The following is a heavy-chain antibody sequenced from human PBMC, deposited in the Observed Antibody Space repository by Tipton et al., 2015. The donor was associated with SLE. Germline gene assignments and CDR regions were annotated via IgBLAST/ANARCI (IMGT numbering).Heavy chain of an antibody. CDR3: ARETWDYKNWYFDL. CDR2: IYYSGST. CDR1: TGSISSTSYY. V-gene: IGHV4-61*03. J-gene: IGHJ2*01. Sequence: LRLSCTVSTGSISSTSYYWGWFRQPPGKGLEWIGYIYYSGSTNYNPSLKSRVTISVDTSKKHFSLKLSSVTAADTAVYYCARETWDYKNWYFDLWGRGTLVTVSS. D-gene: IGHD4/OR15-4a*01.